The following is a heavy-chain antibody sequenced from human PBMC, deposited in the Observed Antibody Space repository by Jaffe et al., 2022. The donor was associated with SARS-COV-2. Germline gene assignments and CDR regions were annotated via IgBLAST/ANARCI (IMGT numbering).Heavy chain of an antibody. V-gene: IGHV3-23*01. CDR2: ISGTGGST. Sequence: EVQLLESGGGLVQPGGSLRLSCAASGFTFKNYAMSWVRQAPGKGLEWVSAISGTGGSTYYADSVKGRFTISRDNSKNTLSLQMNSLRDDDSAVYLCAKDSRYSSSLGDQYGMDVWGQGTTVTVSS. CDR3: AKDSRYSSSLGDQYGMDV. J-gene: IGHJ6*02. CDR1: GFTFKNYA. D-gene: IGHD6-6*01.